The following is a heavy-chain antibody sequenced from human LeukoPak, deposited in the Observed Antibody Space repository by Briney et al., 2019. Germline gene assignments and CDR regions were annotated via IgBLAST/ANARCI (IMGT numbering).Heavy chain of an antibody. J-gene: IGHJ4*02. CDR1: GYTLTSYY. V-gene: IGHV1-46*01. D-gene: IGHD2-2*02. CDR2: INPSGGST. Sequence: ASVKVSCKASGYTLTSYYMHWVRQAPGQGLEWMGIINPSGGSTSYAQKFQGRVTMTRDMSTSTVYMELSSLRSEDTAVYYCARVSCSSTSCYTLDYWGQGTLVTVSS. CDR3: ARVSCSSTSCYTLDY.